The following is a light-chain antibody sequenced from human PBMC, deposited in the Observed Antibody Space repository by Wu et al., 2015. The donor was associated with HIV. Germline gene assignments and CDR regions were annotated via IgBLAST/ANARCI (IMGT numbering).Light chain of an antibody. CDR2: GAS. CDR3: QQYGSSPYT. J-gene: IGKJ2*01. Sequence: EIVLTQSPGTLSLSPGRRATLSCRASQSIDTDLGWYQQRPGQAPRLLIYGASSRATGIPNRFGGSGSGTDFTLTISSLEPDDSALYFCQQYGSSPYTFGQGTKLEIK. V-gene: IGKV3-20*01. CDR1: QSIDTD.